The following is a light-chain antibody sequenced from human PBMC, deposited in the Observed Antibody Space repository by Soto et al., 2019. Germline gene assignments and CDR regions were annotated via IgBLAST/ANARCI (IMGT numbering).Light chain of an antibody. CDR3: NSYTSSRTGV. Sequence: SSPTQPSPLSGSPWPSITLSCPGNSSDVGGSNYVSWYQQHPGKAPKVMIYDVSNRPSGVSTRFSGSKSGNTASLTISGLQADDEADYYCNSYTSSRTGVFGTGTKVTVL. J-gene: IGLJ1*01. V-gene: IGLV2-14*01. CDR2: DVS. CDR1: SSDVGGSNY.